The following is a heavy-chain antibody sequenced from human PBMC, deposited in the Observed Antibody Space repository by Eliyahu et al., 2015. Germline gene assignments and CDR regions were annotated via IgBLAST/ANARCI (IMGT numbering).Heavy chain of an antibody. CDR2: ISWDGGST. CDR3: AKDHLGFWSHSNYYYGMDV. V-gene: IGHV3-43D*04. D-gene: IGHD3-3*01. Sequence: EVQLVESGGVVVQPGGSLXLSCAASGFTFDDYAXPWVRQAPGKGLEWVSLISWDGGSTYYADSVKGRFTISRDNSKNSLYLQMNSLRAEDTALYYCAKDHLGFWSHSNYYYGMDVWGQGTTVTVSS. CDR1: GFTFDDYA. J-gene: IGHJ6*02.